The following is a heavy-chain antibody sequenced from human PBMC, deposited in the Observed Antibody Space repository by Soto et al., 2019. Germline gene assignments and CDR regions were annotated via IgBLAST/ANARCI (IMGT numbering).Heavy chain of an antibody. Sequence: PSETLSLTCTVSGGSISSSSYFWGWIRQPPGKGLEWIGSIYYSGSTYYNPSFKSRFTVSKNQFSLKLSSVTAADTAVYYCARHPSDFWFDPWGQGTLVTVSS. V-gene: IGHV4-39*01. CDR3: ARHPSDFWFDP. CDR2: IYYSGST. D-gene: IGHD2-21*02. J-gene: IGHJ5*02. CDR1: GGSISSSSYF.